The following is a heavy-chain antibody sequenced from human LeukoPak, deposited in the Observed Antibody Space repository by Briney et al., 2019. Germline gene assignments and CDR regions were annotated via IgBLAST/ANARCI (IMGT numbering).Heavy chain of an antibody. CDR2: ITDSGTT. D-gene: IGHD4-17*01. J-gene: IGHJ4*02. V-gene: IGHV3-23*01. CDR3: AKESTLTTAYFDY. CDR1: GFTFSNND. Sequence: GGSLRLSCAASGFTFSNNDMSWVRQAPGKGLEWVSAITDSGTTYYADSVKGRFTISRDNSRRTLYLQVNSLSAEDTALYYCAKESTLTTAYFDYWGQGPLVTVSS.